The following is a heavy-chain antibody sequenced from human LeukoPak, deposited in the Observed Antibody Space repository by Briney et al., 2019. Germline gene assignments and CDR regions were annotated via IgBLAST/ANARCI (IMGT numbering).Heavy chain of an antibody. D-gene: IGHD6-13*01. CDR3: AREGSSSWYHPFDY. CDR1: GYTFTSNY. J-gene: IGHJ4*02. Sequence: ASVKVSCKAFGYTFTSNYMHWVRQAPGQGPEWMGVISLSGGSTTYAQKFQGRVTLTRDMSTSTAYMELSSLRSEDMAVYYCAREGSSSWYHPFDYWGQGTLVTVSS. CDR2: ISLSGGST. V-gene: IGHV1-46*01.